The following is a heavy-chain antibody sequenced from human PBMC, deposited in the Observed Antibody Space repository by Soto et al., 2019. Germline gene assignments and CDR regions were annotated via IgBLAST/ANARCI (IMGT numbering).Heavy chain of an antibody. CDR1: GYTFTSYG. V-gene: IGHV1-18*01. Sequence: QVQLVQSGAEVKKPGASVKVSCKASGYTFTSYGISWVRQAPGQGLEWMGWISAYNGNRNYAQKLQGRVTMTTTTPTSTCNMELRSLRSDATVVYYWAGDSPPVDYWGQGTLVTVSS. J-gene: IGHJ4*02. CDR3: AGDSPPVDY. CDR2: ISAYNGNR.